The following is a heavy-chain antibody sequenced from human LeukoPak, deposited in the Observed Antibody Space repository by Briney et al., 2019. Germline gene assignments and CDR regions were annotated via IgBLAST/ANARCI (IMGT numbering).Heavy chain of an antibody. CDR1: GDSVSSNSAA. CDR2: TYYRSKWYN. CDR3: ARDGIPDFWSGLYYFDY. J-gene: IGHJ4*02. V-gene: IGHV6-1*01. Sequence: SQTLSLTCAISGDSVSSNSAAWNWIRQSPSRGLEWRGRTYYRSKWYNDYAVSVKSRITINPDTSKNQFSLQLNSVTPEDTAVYYCARDGIPDFWSGLYYFDYWGQGTLVTVSS. D-gene: IGHD3-3*01.